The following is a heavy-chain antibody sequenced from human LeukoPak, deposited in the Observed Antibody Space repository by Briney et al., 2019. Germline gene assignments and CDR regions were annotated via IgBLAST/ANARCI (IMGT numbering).Heavy chain of an antibody. CDR2: VNGKRGDT. J-gene: IGHJ4*02. CDR1: GSSLTDHY. V-gene: IGHV1-2*02. Sequence: ASVKVSCKASGSSLTDHYMHWLRQAPGQGLEWMGWVNGKRGDTNYAQQFQDRVLMTRDTSINTIYMELTRLTTDDTATYYCARDFSWGPDCWGQGTLVTVSS. D-gene: IGHD7-27*01. CDR3: ARDFSWGPDC.